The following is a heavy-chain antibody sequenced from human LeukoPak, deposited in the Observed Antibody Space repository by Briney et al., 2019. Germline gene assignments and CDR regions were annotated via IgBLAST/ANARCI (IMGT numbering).Heavy chain of an antibody. CDR3: ARVARYSPFDY. D-gene: IGHD5-18*01. CDR1: GGSISSSSYY. V-gene: IGHV4-39*01. Sequence: MPSETLSLTCTVSGGSISSSSYYWGWIRQPPGKGLEWIGSINYSGSTNYNPSLKSRVTIFVDTSKNQFSLKLSSVTAADTAVYYCARVARYSPFDYWGQGTLVTVSS. J-gene: IGHJ4*02. CDR2: INYSGST.